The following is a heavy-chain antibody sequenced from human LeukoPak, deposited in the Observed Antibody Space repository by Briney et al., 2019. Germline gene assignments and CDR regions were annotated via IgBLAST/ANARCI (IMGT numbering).Heavy chain of an antibody. D-gene: IGHD1-26*01. CDR2: IYTSGST. V-gene: IGHV4-61*02. J-gene: IGHJ3*02. CDR1: GGSISSGSYY. Sequence: SETLSLTCTVSGGSISSGSYYWSWIRQPAGTGLEWIGRIYTSGSTNYNPSLKSRVTISVDTSKNQFSLKLSSVTAADTAVYYCARVREAVGAFDIWGQGTMVTVSS. CDR3: ARVREAVGAFDI.